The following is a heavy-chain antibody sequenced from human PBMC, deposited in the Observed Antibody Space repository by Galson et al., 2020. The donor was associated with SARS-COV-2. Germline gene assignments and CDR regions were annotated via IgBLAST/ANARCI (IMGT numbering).Heavy chain of an antibody. V-gene: IGHV1-18*01. Sequence: ASVKVSCKSSGYTFNTYGISWVRQAPGQGLEWMGWISPNSGNTYYAQKFQGRVTLTRDKFSSTVYMELRGLTSDDTAKYYCARDWGTSRRGAFDIWGQGTHVSVSS. CDR2: ISPNSGNT. CDR3: ARDWGTSRRGAFDI. CDR1: GYTFNTYG. D-gene: IGHD3-16*01. J-gene: IGHJ3*02.